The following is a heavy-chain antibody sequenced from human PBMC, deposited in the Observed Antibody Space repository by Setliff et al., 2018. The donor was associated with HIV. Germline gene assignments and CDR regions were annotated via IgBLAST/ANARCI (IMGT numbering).Heavy chain of an antibody. Sequence: ASVKVSCKASGYTLTTFGISWVRQARGQGLEWMGWINTETGNPMYAQGFRGRFVFSSDTSVSTAYLQITSLKTEDTAMYYCARVGSYWSTFDYWGQGALVTVSS. CDR2: INTETGNP. CDR3: ARVGSYWSTFDY. J-gene: IGHJ4*02. CDR1: GYTLTTFG. D-gene: IGHD1-26*01. V-gene: IGHV7-4-1*02.